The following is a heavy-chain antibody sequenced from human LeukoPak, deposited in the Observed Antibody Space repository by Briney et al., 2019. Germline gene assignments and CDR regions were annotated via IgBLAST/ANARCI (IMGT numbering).Heavy chain of an antibody. Sequence: ASVKVSCKASGYTFTGYYMHWVRQAPGQGLEWMGWINPNSGGTNYAQKFQGRVTMTRDTSISTAYMELSRLRSDDTAAYYCARDVDTAMVYSDYWGQGTLVTVSS. D-gene: IGHD5-18*01. CDR1: GYTFTGYY. CDR3: ARDVDTAMVYSDY. V-gene: IGHV1-2*02. CDR2: INPNSGGT. J-gene: IGHJ4*02.